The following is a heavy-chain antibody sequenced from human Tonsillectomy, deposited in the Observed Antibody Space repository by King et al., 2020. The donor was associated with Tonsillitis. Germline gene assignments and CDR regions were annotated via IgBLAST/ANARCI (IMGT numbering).Heavy chain of an antibody. CDR3: ARGVTIFGVVIIDGLDV. CDR1: GYTLTGYY. J-gene: IGHJ6*02. V-gene: IGHV1-2*02. D-gene: IGHD3-3*01. Sequence: QVQLVESGAEVKKPGASVKVSCKASGYTLTGYYMHWVRQVPGQGLVWMGWINPYSGDTNYAQKFQGRVTMTRDPSISTASMELSRLRSDDTAVYYCARGVTIFGVVIIDGLDVWGQGTTVTVSS. CDR2: INPYSGDT.